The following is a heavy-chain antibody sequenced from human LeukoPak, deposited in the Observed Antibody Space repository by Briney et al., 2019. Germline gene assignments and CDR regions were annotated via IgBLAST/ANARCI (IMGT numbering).Heavy chain of an antibody. J-gene: IGHJ6*02. CDR2: INPSSGGT. CDR1: GYTFTGYY. CDR3: ARARDYDSSGYSSYYYYGMDV. V-gene: IGHV1-2*06. D-gene: IGHD3-22*01. Sequence: ASVKVSCKVSGYTFTGYYLHWLRQAPGQGLEWMGRINPSSGGTNYAQKFQGRVTMTRGTSINTAYMALSSLRSDDTAVYYCARARDYDSSGYSSYYYYGMDVWGQGTTVTVSS.